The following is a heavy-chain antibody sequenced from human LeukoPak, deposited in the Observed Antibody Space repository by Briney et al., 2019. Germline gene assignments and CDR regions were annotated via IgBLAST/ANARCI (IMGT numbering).Heavy chain of an antibody. J-gene: IGHJ4*02. CDR1: GFTFSSYG. CDR2: IRYDGSNK. Sequence: PGGSLRLSCAASGFTFSSYGMHWVRQAPGKGLEWVAFIRYDGSNKYYADSVKGRFTISRDNSKNTLYLQMNSLRAEDTAVYYCAKDMAAADKYYFDYWGQGTLVTVSS. CDR3: AKDMAAADKYYFDY. D-gene: IGHD6-13*01. V-gene: IGHV3-30*02.